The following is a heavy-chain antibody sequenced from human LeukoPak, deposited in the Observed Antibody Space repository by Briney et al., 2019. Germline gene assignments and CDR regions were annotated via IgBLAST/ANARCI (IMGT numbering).Heavy chain of an antibody. CDR3: ARGNRGYCSSTSCRKRVPVWFDP. V-gene: IGHV1-69-2*01. J-gene: IGHJ5*02. CDR1: GYTFTDYY. CDR2: VDPEDGET. Sequence: ASVKISCKVSGYTFTDYYMHWVQQAPGKGLEWMGLVDPEDGETIYAEKFQGRVTMTRNTSISTAYMELSSLRSEDTAVYYCARGNRGYCSSTSCRKRVPVWFDPWGLGTLVTVSS. D-gene: IGHD2-2*01.